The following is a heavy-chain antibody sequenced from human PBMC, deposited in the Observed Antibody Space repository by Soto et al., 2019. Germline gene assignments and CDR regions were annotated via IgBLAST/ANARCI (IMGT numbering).Heavy chain of an antibody. D-gene: IGHD3-10*01. J-gene: IGHJ4*02. CDR2: ISYDGSNK. V-gene: IGHV3-30*18. CDR1: GFTFSSYG. Sequence: LRLSCAASGFTFSSYGMHWVRQAPGKGLEWVAVISYDGSNKYYADSVKGRFTISRDNSENTLYLQMNSLRAEDTAVYYCAKAPGELWFGELYYWGQGTLVTVSS. CDR3: AKAPGELWFGELYY.